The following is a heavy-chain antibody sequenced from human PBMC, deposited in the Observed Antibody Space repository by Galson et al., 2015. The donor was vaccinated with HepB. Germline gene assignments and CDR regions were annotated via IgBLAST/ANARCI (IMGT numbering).Heavy chain of an antibody. V-gene: IGHV2-70*11. CDR3: ARLIEVFGELTHPRYYYMDV. CDR2: IDWDDDK. Sequence: PALVKPTQTLTLTCTFSGFSLSTSGMCVSWIRQPPGKALEWLARIDWDDDKYYSTSLKTRLTISKDTSKNQVVLTMTNMDPVDTATYYCARLIEVFGELTHPRYYYMDVWGKGTTVTVSS. D-gene: IGHD3-10*02. J-gene: IGHJ6*03. CDR1: GFSLSTSGMC.